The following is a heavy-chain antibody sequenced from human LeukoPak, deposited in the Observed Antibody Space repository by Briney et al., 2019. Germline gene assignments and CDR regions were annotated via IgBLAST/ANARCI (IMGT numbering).Heavy chain of an antibody. D-gene: IGHD3-10*02. CDR1: GFAFNTYS. CDR3: AELGITMIGGV. J-gene: IGHJ6*04. CDR2: IFSSSTYI. Sequence: GGSLRLSCAASGFAFNTYSMNWVRQAPGKGLEWVSFIFSSSTYIYYTDSVKGRFTISRDNARNSLYLQMNSLRAEDTAVYYCAELGITMIGGVWGKGTTVTISS. V-gene: IGHV3-21*01.